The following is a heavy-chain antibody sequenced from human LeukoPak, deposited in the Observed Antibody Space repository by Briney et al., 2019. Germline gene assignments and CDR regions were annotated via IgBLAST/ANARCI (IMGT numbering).Heavy chain of an antibody. CDR1: GYTFTGYY. D-gene: IGHD2-15*01. CDR2: INPNSCGT. Sequence: ASVKVSCKASGYTFTGYYMHWVRQAPGQGLEWMGWINPNSCGTNYAQKFQGRVTMTRDTSISTAYMELSSLRSEDTAVYYCARAGGYCGRISCPYYFDYWGQGSLVAVSS. V-gene: IGHV1-2*02. J-gene: IGHJ4*02. CDR3: ARAGGYCGRISCPYYFDY.